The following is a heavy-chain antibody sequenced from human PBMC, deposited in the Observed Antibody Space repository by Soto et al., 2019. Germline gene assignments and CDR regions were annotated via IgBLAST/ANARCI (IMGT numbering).Heavy chain of an antibody. V-gene: IGHV4-30-4*01. CDR3: ARARVMITFGGVIVTAFDI. J-gene: IGHJ3*02. CDR2: IYYSGST. CDR1: GGSISSGDYY. Sequence: TLSLTCTVSGGSISSGDYYWSWIRQPPGKGLEWIGYIYYSGSTYYNPSLKSRVTISVDTSKNQFSLKLSSVTAADTAVYYCARARVMITFGGVIVTAFDIWGQGTMVTVSS. D-gene: IGHD3-16*02.